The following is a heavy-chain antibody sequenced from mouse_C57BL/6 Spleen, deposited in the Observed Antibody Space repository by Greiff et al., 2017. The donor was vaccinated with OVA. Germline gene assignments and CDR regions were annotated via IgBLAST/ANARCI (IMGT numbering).Heavy chain of an antibody. J-gene: IGHJ4*01. CDR3: ARDDGGDYYAMDY. CDR2: LYPNSAGP. V-gene: IGHV1-72*01. D-gene: IGHD2-3*01. Sequence: QVQLKQPGAELVTPGASVKLSCKASGYTFTSYWMHWVKQRPGRGLAWIGRLYPNSAGPKYNEQFKSKATLTVDKPSSTAYMQLSSLTSEDSAVYYCARDDGGDYYAMDYWGQGTSVTVSS. CDR1: GYTFTSYW.